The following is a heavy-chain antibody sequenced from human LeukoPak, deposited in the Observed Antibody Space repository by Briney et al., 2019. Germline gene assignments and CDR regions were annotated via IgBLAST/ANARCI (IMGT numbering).Heavy chain of an antibody. CDR2: IYYSGST. V-gene: IGHV4-59*01. J-gene: IGHJ4*02. D-gene: IGHD3-9*01. Sequence: SETLSLTCTVSGGSISSSYWSWIRQPPGKGLEWIGYIYYSGSTNYNPSLKTRVTISVDTSKTQFSLKLSSVTAADTPVYYCARTLRYFDWCFDYWGQGTLVTVSS. CDR3: ARTLRYFDWCFDY. CDR1: GGSISSSY.